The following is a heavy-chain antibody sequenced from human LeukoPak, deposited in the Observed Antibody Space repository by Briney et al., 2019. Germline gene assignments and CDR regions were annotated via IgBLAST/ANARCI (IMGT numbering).Heavy chain of an antibody. Sequence: GVSLRLSCAASGFIFSNYAKTWLRQAPGKGLVWVSSIIGGGHSTEYADSVKGRFTSSRDNSKNTLYLQMNNLRAEDTALYYCAKDAFNYDGSTHMYHSDNWGQGTRVAVSA. CDR1: GFIFSNYA. V-gene: IGHV3-23*01. D-gene: IGHD3-22*01. J-gene: IGHJ4*02. CDR2: IIGGGHST. CDR3: AKDAFNYDGSTHMYHSDN.